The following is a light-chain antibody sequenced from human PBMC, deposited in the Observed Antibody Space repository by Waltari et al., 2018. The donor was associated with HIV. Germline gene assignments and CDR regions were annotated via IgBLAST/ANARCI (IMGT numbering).Light chain of an antibody. V-gene: IGLV3-21*01. J-gene: IGLJ1*01. CDR2: DDD. CDR1: NIGNRD. Sequence: SYVLTQPPSISVAPGKTAKITCAGKNIGNRDVHWYQQKPGQAPILVIFDDDARPSGIPERFSGSNSDNTATLTINRVEVGDEGDYYCQVWDSGSDHVFGSGTTVTVL. CDR3: QVWDSGSDHV.